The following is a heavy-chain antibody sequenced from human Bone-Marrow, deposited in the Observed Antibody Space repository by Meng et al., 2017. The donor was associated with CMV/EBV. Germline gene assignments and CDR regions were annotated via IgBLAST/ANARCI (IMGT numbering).Heavy chain of an antibody. CDR2: INHSGST. V-gene: IGHV4-34*01. Sequence: CAVYGGSFSGSYWSWIRQPPGKGLEWIGEINHSGSTNYNPSLKSRVTISVDTSKNQFSLKLSSVTAADTAVYYCARGIAARRCWFDPWGQGTLVTVSS. D-gene: IGHD6-6*01. CDR3: ARGIAARRCWFDP. J-gene: IGHJ5*02. CDR1: GGSFSGSY.